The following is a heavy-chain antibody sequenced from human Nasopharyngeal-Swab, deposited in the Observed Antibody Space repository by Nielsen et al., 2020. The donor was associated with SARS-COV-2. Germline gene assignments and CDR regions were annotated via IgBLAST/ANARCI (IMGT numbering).Heavy chain of an antibody. CDR2: IIPIFGTA. CDR1: GGTFSSYA. CDR3: ASRGQLTGAEYFQH. Sequence: SVKVSCKASGGTFSSYAISWLRQAPGQGLEWMGGIIPIFGTANYAQKFQGRVTITADEFTSTAYMELSSLRSEDTVVYYCASRGQLTGAEYFQHWGQGTLVTVSS. J-gene: IGHJ1*01. V-gene: IGHV1-69*13. D-gene: IGHD6-13*01.